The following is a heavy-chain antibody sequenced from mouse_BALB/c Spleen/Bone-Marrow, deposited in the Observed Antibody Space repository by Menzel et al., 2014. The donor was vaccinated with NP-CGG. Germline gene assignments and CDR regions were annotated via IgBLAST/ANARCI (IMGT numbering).Heavy chain of an antibody. CDR3: ARGGDYGFMDY. J-gene: IGHJ4*01. V-gene: IGHV1-54*01. CDR2: INPGSDGT. Sequence: VMLVESGAELVRPGTSVKVSCKASGYAFTNYLIEWVKQRPGQGLEWIGVINPGSDGTNYNEKFKGKATLTADKSSSTAYMQLSSLTSDDSAVYFCARGGDYGFMDYWGQGTSVTVSS. CDR1: GYAFTNYL. D-gene: IGHD1-2*01.